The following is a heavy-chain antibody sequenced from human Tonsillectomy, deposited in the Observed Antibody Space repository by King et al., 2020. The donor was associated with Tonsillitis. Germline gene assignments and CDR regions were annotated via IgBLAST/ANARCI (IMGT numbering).Heavy chain of an antibody. CDR3: ARIRGWTPGAFEI. Sequence: EVQLVESGAEAKKPGESLRISCKGSGYRFSTEWITWVRQMPGKGLQWMGRIDPHDSYTNYSPSFQGHVTISVDNSISTAYLQWNSLQASDTAIYYCARIRGWTPGAFEIWGQGTLVTVSS. D-gene: IGHD3/OR15-3a*01. CDR2: IDPHDSYT. J-gene: IGHJ3*02. V-gene: IGHV5-10-1*01. CDR1: GYRFSTEW.